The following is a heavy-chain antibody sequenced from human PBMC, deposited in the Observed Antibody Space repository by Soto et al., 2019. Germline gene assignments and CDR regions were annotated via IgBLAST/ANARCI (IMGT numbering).Heavy chain of an antibody. CDR3: ARYRREAVAGYTLDN. D-gene: IGHD6-13*01. J-gene: IGHJ4*02. CDR2: VYNSGST. V-gene: IGHV4-59*01. CDR1: GGSISSNY. Sequence: PSETLSLTCTVSGGSISSNYWTWIRQPPGKGLEWIGYVYNSGSTTYTPSLKSRVTISEDTSKSQFSLKVNSMTAADTAVYYCARYRREAVAGYTLDNWGQGILVTVSS.